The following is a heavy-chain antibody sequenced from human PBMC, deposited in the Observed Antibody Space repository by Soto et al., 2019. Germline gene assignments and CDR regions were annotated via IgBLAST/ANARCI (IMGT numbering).Heavy chain of an antibody. CDR3: ARIGWGGDS. CDR2: IPNNGSP. CDR1: GGSVRTGSYH. D-gene: IGHD7-27*01. V-gene: IGHV4-61*01. J-gene: IGHJ4*02. Sequence: LSLTCSVSGGSVRTGSYHWSWIRQPPGKGLEWIGFIPNNGSPDYNPSLKSRVVVSIDRSKNQFSLKVNSVTAADTAVYFCARIGWGGDSWGQGTLVTVS.